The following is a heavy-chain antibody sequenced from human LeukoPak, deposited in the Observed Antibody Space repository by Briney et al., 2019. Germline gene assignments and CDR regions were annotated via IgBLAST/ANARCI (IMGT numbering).Heavy chain of an antibody. CDR1: GFTFSDYY. J-gene: IGHJ4*02. V-gene: IGHV3-11*04. CDR2: ISSSGSTI. Sequence: GGSLRLSCAASGFTFSDYYMSWIRQAPGKGLEWVSYISSSGSTIYYADSVKGRFTISRDNAKNSLYLQMNSLRAEDAAVYYCARGPYCGGDCYLSLDYYFDYWGQGTLVTVSS. CDR3: ARGPYCGGDCYLSLDYYFDY. D-gene: IGHD2-21*02.